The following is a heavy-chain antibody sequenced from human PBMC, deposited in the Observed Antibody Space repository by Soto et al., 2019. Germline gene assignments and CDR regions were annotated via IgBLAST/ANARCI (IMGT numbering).Heavy chain of an antibody. CDR3: ARDRGYSGYDYAGYYYGMDV. J-gene: IGHJ6*02. CDR1: GYTFTSYA. D-gene: IGHD5-12*01. Sequence: ASVKVSCKASGYTFTSYAMNWVRQAPGQGLEWMGWINTNTGNPTYAQGFTGRFVFSLDTSVSTAYLQICSLKAEDTAVYYCARDRGYSGYDYAGYYYGMDVWGQGTTVTVSS. CDR2: INTNTGNP. V-gene: IGHV7-4-1*01.